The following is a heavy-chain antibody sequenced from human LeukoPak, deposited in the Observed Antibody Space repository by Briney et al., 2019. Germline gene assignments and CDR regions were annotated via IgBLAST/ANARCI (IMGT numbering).Heavy chain of an antibody. J-gene: IGHJ4*02. V-gene: IGHV4-34*01. Sequence: SETLSLTCAVYGGSLNGHYWSWIRQPPGKGLEWIGEGSESGGTKFNPSLRSRVTISADTSKNQFSLKLNSVTAADTAVYYCARSAYSTYFDFWGRGTLVTVSS. CDR1: GGSLNGHY. CDR3: ARSAYSTYFDF. CDR2: GSESGGT. D-gene: IGHD2-15*01.